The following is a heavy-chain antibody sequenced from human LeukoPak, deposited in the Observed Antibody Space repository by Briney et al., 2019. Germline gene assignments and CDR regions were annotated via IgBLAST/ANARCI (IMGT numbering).Heavy chain of an antibody. CDR2: INYDGTSI. J-gene: IGHJ4*02. CDR1: GFTFSSNW. Sequence: GGSLRLSCTASGFTFSSNWMHWVRHVRGKGLVWVSRINYDGTSISYEESVKGRFTISRDNAKNTLYLQMNSLRAEDTAVYHCASGLSDSWFYFASWGQGTLVTVSS. CDR3: ASGLSDSWFYFAS. V-gene: IGHV3-74*01. D-gene: IGHD6-13*01.